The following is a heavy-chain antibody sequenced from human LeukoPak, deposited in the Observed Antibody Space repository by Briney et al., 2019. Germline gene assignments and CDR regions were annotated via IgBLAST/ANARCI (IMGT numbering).Heavy chain of an antibody. V-gene: IGHV3-53*01. Sequence: PGGSLRLSCAASGFTVSSNYMSWVRQAPGKGLEWVSVIYSGGSTYNADSVKGRFTISRDNAKNSLYLQMNSLRAEDTAVHYCARGGSGSWYKVWYFDLWGRGTLVTVSS. CDR3: ARGGSGSWYKVWYFDL. J-gene: IGHJ2*01. D-gene: IGHD6-13*01. CDR2: IYSGGST. CDR1: GFTVSSNY.